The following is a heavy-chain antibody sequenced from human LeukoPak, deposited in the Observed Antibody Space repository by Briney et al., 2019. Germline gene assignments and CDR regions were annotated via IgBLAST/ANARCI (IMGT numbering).Heavy chain of an antibody. D-gene: IGHD2-8*01. CDR3: AREIEYCTNGVCFPWFDP. J-gene: IGHJ5*02. CDR1: GYTFTSYG. Sequence: ASVKVSCKASGYTFTSYGISWVRQAPGQGLKWMGWISAYNGNTNYAQKLQGRVTMTTDTSTSTAYMELRSLRSDDTAVYYCAREIEYCTNGVCFPWFDPWGQGTLVTVSS. CDR2: ISAYNGNT. V-gene: IGHV1-18*01.